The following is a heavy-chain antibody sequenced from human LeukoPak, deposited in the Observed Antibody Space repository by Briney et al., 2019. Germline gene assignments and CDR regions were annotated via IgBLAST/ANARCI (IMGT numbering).Heavy chain of an antibody. D-gene: IGHD2-2*01. V-gene: IGHV4-34*01. CDR2: INHSVST. CDR3: ARNARSTSSLYRYYYYYMDV. J-gene: IGHJ6*03. Sequence: SETLSLTCAVYGGSFSGYYWSWIRQPPGKGLEWIGEINHSVSTNYNPSLKSRVTISVGTSKNQFSLKLSSVTAADTAVYYCARNARSTSSLYRYYYYYMDVWGKGTTVTVSS. CDR1: GGSFSGYY.